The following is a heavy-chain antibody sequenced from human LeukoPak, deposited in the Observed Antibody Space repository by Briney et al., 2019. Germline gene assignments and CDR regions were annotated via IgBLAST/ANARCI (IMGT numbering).Heavy chain of an antibody. CDR2: ISGSGGST. V-gene: IGHV3-23*01. CDR3: ARDRGYGGNRPETFDI. J-gene: IGHJ3*02. D-gene: IGHD4-23*01. Sequence: PGGSLRLSCAASGFTFSSYAMSWVRQAPGKGLEWVSAISGSGGSTYYADSVKGRFTISRDNSKNTLYLQMNSLRAEDTAVYYCARDRGYGGNRPETFDIWGQGTMVTVSP. CDR1: GFTFSSYA.